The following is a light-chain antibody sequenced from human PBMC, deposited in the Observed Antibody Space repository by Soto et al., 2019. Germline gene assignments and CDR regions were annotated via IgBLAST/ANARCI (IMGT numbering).Light chain of an antibody. CDR2: EVS. J-gene: IGLJ1*01. CDR1: SSDVGAYKF. CDR3: SSYAGRDNLFV. V-gene: IGLV2-8*01. Sequence: QSVLTQPPSASGSPGQSVTISCSGTSSDVGAYKFVSWYQQHPGKAPKLIISEVSKRPSGVPDRFSGSKSGNTASLTVSGLQAKDEADYYCSSYAGRDNLFVFGTGTKVTVL.